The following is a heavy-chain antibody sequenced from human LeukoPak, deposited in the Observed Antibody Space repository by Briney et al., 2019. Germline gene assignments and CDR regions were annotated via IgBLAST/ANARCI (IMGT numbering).Heavy chain of an antibody. J-gene: IGHJ5*02. CDR3: ARPPRYCSGGSCLTGWFDP. V-gene: IGHV5-51*01. D-gene: IGHD2-15*01. CDR1: GYSFTSYW. CDR2: IYPGDSDT. Sequence: GESLKISCKGSGYSFTSYWIGWVRQMPGKGLEWMGIIYPGDSDTRYSPSFQGQVTISADKSISTAYLQWSSLKASDTAMYYCARPPRYCSGGSCLTGWFDPWGQGTLVTVSS.